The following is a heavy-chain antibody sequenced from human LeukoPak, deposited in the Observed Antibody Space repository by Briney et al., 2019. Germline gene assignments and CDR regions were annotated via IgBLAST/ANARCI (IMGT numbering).Heavy chain of an antibody. D-gene: IGHD6-13*01. CDR3: TKGALASSWYTLFDS. CDR2: ITGSGNDI. J-gene: IGHJ4*02. CDR1: GFTFGNFA. Sequence: PGGSLRLSCAVSGFTFGNFAMGWVRQAPGKGLQWVSTITGSGNDIYYPDSVKGRFTTSRDNSRNTLFLQMSSLRVEDTAVYYCTKGALASSWYTLFDSWGQGTLVTVAP. V-gene: IGHV3-23*01.